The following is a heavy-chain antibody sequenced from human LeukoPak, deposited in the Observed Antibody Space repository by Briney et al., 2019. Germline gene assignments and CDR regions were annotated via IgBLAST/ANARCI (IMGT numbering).Heavy chain of an antibody. V-gene: IGHV3-7*04. Sequence: GSLRLSCAASGFTFSSYWMSWVRQAPGKGLEWVANIKQDGSEKYYVDSAKGRFTISRENAKNSLYLKMNSLRVEDTAMYNCSRVGGGDGSGWSTTDYWGQGTLVTISS. CDR1: GFTFSSYW. D-gene: IGHD6-19*01. J-gene: IGHJ4*02. CDR2: IKQDGSEK. CDR3: SRVGGGDGSGWSTTDY.